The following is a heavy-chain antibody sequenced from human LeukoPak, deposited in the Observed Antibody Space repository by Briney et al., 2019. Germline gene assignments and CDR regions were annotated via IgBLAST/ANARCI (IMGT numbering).Heavy chain of an antibody. CDR2: INSDGSST. D-gene: IGHD1-26*01. Sequence: PGGSLRLSCAASGFTFSSYWMHWVRQAPGKGLVWVSRINSDGSSTSYADSVKGRFTISRDNAKNTLYLQMNSLRAEDTAVYYCGGPNPLLERASAMDVWGRGTTVTVSS. CDR3: GGPNPLLERASAMDV. CDR1: GFTFSSYW. V-gene: IGHV3-74*01. J-gene: IGHJ6*02.